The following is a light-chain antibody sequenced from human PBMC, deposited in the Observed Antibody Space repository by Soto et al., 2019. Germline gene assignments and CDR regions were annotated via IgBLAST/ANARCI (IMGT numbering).Light chain of an antibody. Sequence: QSALPQPRSVSGPPGQSVTISCTGTSSDVGNYKYVSWYQHHPGNAPTLIIYDVSQRPSGVPDRFSGSKAGNTASLTISGLQAEDEADYYCCSYAGSNNLVFGGGTQLTVL. CDR2: DVS. CDR1: SSDVGNYKY. V-gene: IGLV2-11*01. J-gene: IGLJ3*02. CDR3: CSYAGSNNLV.